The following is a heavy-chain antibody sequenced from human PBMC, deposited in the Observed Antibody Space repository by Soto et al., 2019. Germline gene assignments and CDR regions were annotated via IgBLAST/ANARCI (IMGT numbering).Heavy chain of an antibody. CDR3: GRDHEYTGGWSPGMAV. Sequence: GGSLRLSCAASGFSFSDYTMNWFRQAPGKGLEWVSSITGSSDYTYYSGSVTGRFTISRDNANNSLFLQMNSLRGEDTAVYYCGRDHEYTGGWSPGMAVGGKGPTVPVSS. D-gene: IGHD2-8*02. CDR2: ITGSSDYT. V-gene: IGHV3-21*01. CDR1: GFSFSDYT. J-gene: IGHJ6*04.